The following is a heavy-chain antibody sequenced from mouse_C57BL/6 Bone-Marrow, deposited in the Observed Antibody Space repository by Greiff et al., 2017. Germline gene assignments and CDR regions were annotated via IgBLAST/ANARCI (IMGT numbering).Heavy chain of an antibody. V-gene: IGHV1-80*01. CDR1: GYAFSSYW. CDR2: IYPGDGDT. CDR3: ARDVYYPWFAY. Sequence: QVQLKESGAELVKPGASVKISCKASGYAFSSYWMNWVKQRPGKGLEWIGQIYPGDGDTNYNGKFKGKATLTADKSSSTAYMQLSSLTSEDSAVYFCARDVYYPWFAYWGQGTLVTVSA. D-gene: IGHD2-3*01. J-gene: IGHJ3*01.